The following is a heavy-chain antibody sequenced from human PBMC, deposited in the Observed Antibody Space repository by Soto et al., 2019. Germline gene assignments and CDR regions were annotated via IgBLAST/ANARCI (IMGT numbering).Heavy chain of an antibody. D-gene: IGHD5-18*01. CDR2: ISYDGSNK. J-gene: IGHJ4*02. V-gene: IGHV3-30*18. CDR1: VFTFSSYG. CDR3: AKPDTAMVTGGSYFDY. Sequence: GWSLRLSCASSVFTFSSYGMHWVRQAPGKGLEWVAVISYDGSNKYYADSVKGRFTISRDNSKNTLYLQMNSLRAEDTAVYYCAKPDTAMVTGGSYFDYWGQGTLVTVSS.